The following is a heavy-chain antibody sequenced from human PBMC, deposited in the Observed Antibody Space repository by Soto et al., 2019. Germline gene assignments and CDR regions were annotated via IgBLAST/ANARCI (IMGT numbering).Heavy chain of an antibody. CDR3: ARDGDVNTGFGKDY. CDR1: GFTFSNYR. Sequence: QVQLVESGGGVVQPGRSLRLSCAASGFTFSNYRMHWVRQAPGKGLEWVAFIWYDGGNKYYAESVKGRFTISRDNSKNTLYLQMNSLRAEDTAVYYCARDGDVNTGFGKDYWGQGTLVTVSS. D-gene: IGHD3-16*01. V-gene: IGHV3-33*01. CDR2: IWYDGGNK. J-gene: IGHJ4*02.